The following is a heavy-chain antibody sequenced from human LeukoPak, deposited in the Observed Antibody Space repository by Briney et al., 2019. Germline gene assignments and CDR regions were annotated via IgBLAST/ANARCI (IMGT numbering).Heavy chain of an antibody. Sequence: GGSLKLSCAASGFTFSGSAMHWVRQASGKGLEWVGRIRSKANGYTTAYGASVKGRFTISRDDSQRATYVQMNSLKIEDTAVYYCTRLAGGDAFDIWGPGTMVTVSS. CDR1: GFTFSGSA. J-gene: IGHJ3*02. CDR3: TRLAGGDAFDI. V-gene: IGHV3-73*01. D-gene: IGHD2-15*01. CDR2: IRSKANGYTT.